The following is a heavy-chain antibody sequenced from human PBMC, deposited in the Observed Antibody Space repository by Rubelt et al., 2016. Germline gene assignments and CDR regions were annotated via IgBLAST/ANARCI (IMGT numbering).Heavy chain of an antibody. CDR1: GGSFSGYY. D-gene: IGHD2-8*01. CDR2: IYYSGST. J-gene: IGHJ2*01. V-gene: IGHV4-34*11. Sequence: QVQLQQWGAGLLKPSETLSLTCAVYGGSFSGYYWSWIRQPPGKGLEWIGYIYYSGSTNYNPSLKSRVTISVDTPKNQFSLKLSSVTAADTAVYYCARQGYCTNGVCYTSWYFDLWGRGTLVTVSS. CDR3: ARQGYCTNGVCYTSWYFDL.